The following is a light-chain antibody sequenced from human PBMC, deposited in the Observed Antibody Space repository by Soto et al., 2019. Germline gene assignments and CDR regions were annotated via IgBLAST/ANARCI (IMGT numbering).Light chain of an antibody. CDR3: QQYNDWPIT. Sequence: EVVMTQSPPTLSLSPGDGATLSCRASQSVSSPVAWYQHKPGQAPRLLIYRASTRATGISGRFSGSGSGTEFTLTISSLQSEDFAVYYCQQYNDWPITFGQGTRLEIK. V-gene: IGKV3-15*01. CDR2: RAS. CDR1: QSVSSP. J-gene: IGKJ5*01.